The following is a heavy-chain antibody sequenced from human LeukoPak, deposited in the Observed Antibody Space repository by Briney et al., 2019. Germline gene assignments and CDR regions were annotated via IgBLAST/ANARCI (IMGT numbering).Heavy chain of an antibody. V-gene: IGHV3-23*01. CDR1: GFTFSSYA. J-gene: IGHJ4*02. Sequence: PGGSLRLSCAASGFTFSSYAMSWVRQAPGKGLEWVSAISGSGGSTYYADSVKGRFTISRDNSKNTLYLQMNSLRAEDTAVYYCAKALYPYYDILTGSGYWGQGTLVTVSS. CDR3: AKALYPYYDILTGSGY. CDR2: ISGSGGST. D-gene: IGHD3-9*01.